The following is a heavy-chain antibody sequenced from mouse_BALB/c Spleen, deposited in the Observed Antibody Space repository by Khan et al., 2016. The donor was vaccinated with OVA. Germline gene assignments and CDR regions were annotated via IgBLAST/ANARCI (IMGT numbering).Heavy chain of an antibody. V-gene: IGHV1S137*01. D-gene: IGHD2-3*01. CDR3: ARPAYDGYYDY. CDR2: ISTYSGST. J-gene: IGHJ2*01. CDR1: GYTFTDYA. Sequence: QVQLQQPGPELVRPGVSVKISCKGSGYTFTDYAMYWVKQSHAKSLEWIGLISTYSGSTNYNQKFKGKVTMTVDKYSSAAYMALARLTSEDSAIYYGARPAYDGYYDYWGQGTALTVSS.